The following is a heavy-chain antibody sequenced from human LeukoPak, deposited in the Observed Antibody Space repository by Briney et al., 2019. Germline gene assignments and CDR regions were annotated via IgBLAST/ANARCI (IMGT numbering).Heavy chain of an antibody. V-gene: IGHV4-34*01. CDR2: INHSGST. CDR3: ARGRTWIQLWFPYYYYMDV. Sequence: SETLSLTCAVYGGSFSGYYWSWLRQPPGKGLEWIGEINHSGSTNYNPSLKSRVTISVDTSKNQFSLKLSSVTAADTAVYYCARGRTWIQLWFPYYYYMDVWGKGTTVTVSS. J-gene: IGHJ6*03. D-gene: IGHD5-18*01. CDR1: GGSFSGYY.